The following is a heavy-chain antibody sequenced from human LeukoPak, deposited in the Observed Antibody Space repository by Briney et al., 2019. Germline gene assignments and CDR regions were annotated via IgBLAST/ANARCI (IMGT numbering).Heavy chain of an antibody. CDR2: IHDSGTT. J-gene: IGHJ2*01. CDR3: ARDPGTSWPRWFFDL. D-gene: IGHD6-13*01. Sequence: SETLSLTCTVSGGSISNYYWSWVRQAPGKELEWIAYIHDSGTTNSSPSLKSRVTISEDTSNNQLSLILRSVTAADTAVYYCARDPGTSWPRWFFDLWGRGTLVTVSS. V-gene: IGHV4-59*01. CDR1: GGSISNYY.